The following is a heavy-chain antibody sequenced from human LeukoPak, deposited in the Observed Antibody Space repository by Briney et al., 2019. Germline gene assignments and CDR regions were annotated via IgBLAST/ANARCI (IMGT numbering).Heavy chain of an antibody. CDR1: GGSISSGSYY. V-gene: IGHV4-61*02. CDR2: IYTSGST. J-gene: IGHJ6*03. D-gene: IGHD6-13*01. CDR3: ASDNLSSSRGYYYMDV. Sequence: SETLSLTCTVSGGSISSGSYYWSWIRQPAGKGLEWIGRIYTSGSTNYNPSLKSRVTISVDTSKNQFSLKLSSVTAADTAVYYCASDNLSSSRGYYYMDVWGKGTTVTVSS.